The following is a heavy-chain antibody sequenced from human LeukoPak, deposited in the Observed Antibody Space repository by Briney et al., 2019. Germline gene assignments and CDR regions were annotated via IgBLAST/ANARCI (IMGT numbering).Heavy chain of an antibody. CDR3: AKDWTMIVVVPSFGY. J-gene: IGHJ4*02. D-gene: IGHD3-22*01. CDR2: ISGSGSTT. CDR1: GFTFSSYA. V-gene: IGHV3-23*01. Sequence: GGSLRLSCAVSGFTFSSYAMSWVRQAPGKGLEWVSAISGSGSTTFYTDSVKGRFTISRDTSNNTLYLEMNNLRAEDTALYYCAKDWTMIVVVPSFGYWGQGTLVTVSS.